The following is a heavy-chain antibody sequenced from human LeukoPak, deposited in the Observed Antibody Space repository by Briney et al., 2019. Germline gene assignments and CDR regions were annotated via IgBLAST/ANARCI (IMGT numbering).Heavy chain of an antibody. D-gene: IGHD6-25*01. Sequence: TGGSLRLSCAASGFTFRTYSMNWVRQAPGKGLEWVSYISSTIRPIYYADSVKGRFTIPRDNVRNSLYLQMSSLRAEDTAVYFCARDLGYPYEPYFDYWGQGTMVTVSS. V-gene: IGHV3-48*01. J-gene: IGHJ4*02. CDR1: GFTFRTYS. CDR2: ISSTIRPI. CDR3: ARDLGYPYEPYFDY.